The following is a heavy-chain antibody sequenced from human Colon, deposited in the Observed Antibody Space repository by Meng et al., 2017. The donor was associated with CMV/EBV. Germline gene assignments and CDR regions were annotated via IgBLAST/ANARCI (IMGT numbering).Heavy chain of an antibody. Sequence: CTLDGGYFSGYHWHWFRQTPQRGLEWIGHVNGGGSSDSNPSLKSRVTISLDTSKNQFSLRLTSVTVADTGVYYCARGMVVIAPWFDAWGHGTLVTVSS. V-gene: IGHV4-34*01. D-gene: IGHD2-21*01. CDR3: ARGMVVIAPWFDA. CDR2: VNGGGSS. CDR1: GGYFSGYH. J-gene: IGHJ5*01.